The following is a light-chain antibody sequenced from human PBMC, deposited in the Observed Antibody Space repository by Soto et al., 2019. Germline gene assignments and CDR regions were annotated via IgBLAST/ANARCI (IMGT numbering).Light chain of an antibody. V-gene: IGKV1-39*01. Sequence: IQMTQSPSALSASFGARVTITFRASQSVGYWLAWYQQKPGKAPQFLIYAASSLHDGVSSRFSGSGSGTDFTLTISSLQPEDFATYFCQQSYTWPPTFGQGTKVDIK. CDR3: QQSYTWPPT. J-gene: IGKJ1*01. CDR2: AAS. CDR1: QSVGYW.